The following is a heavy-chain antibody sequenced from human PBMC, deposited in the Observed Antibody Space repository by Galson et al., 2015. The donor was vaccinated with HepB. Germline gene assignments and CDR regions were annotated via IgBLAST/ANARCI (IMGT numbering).Heavy chain of an antibody. CDR2: IIPIFGAA. CDR1: GGTLNSHT. Sequence: SVKVSCKASGGTLNSHTINWVRQAPGQGLEWMGRIIPIFGAANYSQKFQGRVTITADGSTNTAYMELSSLRSEDTATYFCATGGWGLMAARPTAFDYWGQGTLVTVS. CDR3: ATGGWGLMAARPTAFDY. V-gene: IGHV1-69*13. D-gene: IGHD6-6*01. J-gene: IGHJ4*02.